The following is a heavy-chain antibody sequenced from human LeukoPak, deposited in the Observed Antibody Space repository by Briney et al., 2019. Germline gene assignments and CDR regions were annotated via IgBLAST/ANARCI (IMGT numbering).Heavy chain of an antibody. CDR1: GGTFSSYA. CDR3: AKVGIRFLTGYPDAFDI. J-gene: IGHJ3*02. CDR2: IIPIFGTA. D-gene: IGHD3-9*01. V-gene: IGHV1-69*13. Sequence: SVKVSCKASGGTFSSYAISWVRQAPGQGLEWMGGIIPIFGTANYAQKFQGRVTITADESTSTAYMELSSLRSEDTAVYYCAKVGIRFLTGYPDAFDIWGQGTMVTVSS.